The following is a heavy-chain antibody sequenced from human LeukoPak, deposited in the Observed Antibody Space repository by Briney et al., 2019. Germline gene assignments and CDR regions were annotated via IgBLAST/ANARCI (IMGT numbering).Heavy chain of an antibody. Sequence: SETLSLTCTVSGGSISSYYWSWIRQPPGKGLEWVGSIYYRGSTNHRPSVQSRSTISVGTSKNQFSLKLRSVTAADTAVYYCARHYRATGNMIVNDAFDIWGQGTMVTVSS. CDR1: GGSISSYY. D-gene: IGHD3-22*01. V-gene: IGHV4-59*08. J-gene: IGHJ3*02. CDR3: ARHYRATGNMIVNDAFDI. CDR2: IYYRGST.